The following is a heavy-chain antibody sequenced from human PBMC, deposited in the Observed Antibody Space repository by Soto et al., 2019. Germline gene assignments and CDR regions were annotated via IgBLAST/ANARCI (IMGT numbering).Heavy chain of an antibody. J-gene: IGHJ5*02. Sequence: GASVKVSCKASGYTFTSYGISWVRQAPGQGLEWMGWISAYNGNTNYAQKLQGRVTMTTDTSTSTAYMELRSLRSDDTDVYYCARDLGSSGFNWFDPWGQGTLVTVSS. CDR3: ARDLGSSGFNWFDP. D-gene: IGHD6-19*01. CDR1: GYTFTSYG. V-gene: IGHV1-18*01. CDR2: ISAYNGNT.